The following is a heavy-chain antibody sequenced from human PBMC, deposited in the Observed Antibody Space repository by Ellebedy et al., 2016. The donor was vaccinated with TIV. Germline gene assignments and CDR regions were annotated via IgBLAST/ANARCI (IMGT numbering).Heavy chain of an antibody. CDR3: ARGTIRWHGMDV. Sequence: GGSLRLSCAASGFTVSSNYMTWVRQAPGKGLEWVPVIYSGGSTYYADSVKGRFTISRDNSKNTLYVQMNSLRAEDTAVYYCARGTIRWHGMDVWGQGTTVTVSS. V-gene: IGHV3-66*01. CDR2: IYSGGST. CDR1: GFTVSSNY. D-gene: IGHD4-23*01. J-gene: IGHJ6*02.